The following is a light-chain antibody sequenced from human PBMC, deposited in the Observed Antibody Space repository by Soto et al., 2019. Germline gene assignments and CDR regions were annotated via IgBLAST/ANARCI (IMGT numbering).Light chain of an antibody. CDR3: TSYRISTTLVV. CDR2: EVS. J-gene: IGLJ2*01. V-gene: IGLV2-14*01. CDR1: SSDVGGYNY. Sequence: QSALTQPASVSGSPGQSITISCTGTSSDVGGYNYVSWYQQHPGKAPKLLIYEVSNRPSGVSNRFSGSKSGNTASLTISGLQAEDEADYYCTSYRISTTLVVFGGGTKLTV.